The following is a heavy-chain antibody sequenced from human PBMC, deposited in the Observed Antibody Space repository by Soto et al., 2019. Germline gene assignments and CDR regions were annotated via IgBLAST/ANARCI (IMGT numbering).Heavy chain of an antibody. Sequence: ASVKVSCKASGYTFTDYYMHWVRQAPGQGLEWMGWINPNSGGTNFAQKFQGRVTMTRDTSISTAYMELSRLRSDDTAVYYCARDWYYFDSSGYSKPIHYYYYGMDVWGQGTTVTVSS. CDR3: ARDWYYFDSSGYSKPIHYYYYGMDV. CDR1: GYTFTDYY. CDR2: INPNSGGT. D-gene: IGHD3-22*01. J-gene: IGHJ6*02. V-gene: IGHV1-2*02.